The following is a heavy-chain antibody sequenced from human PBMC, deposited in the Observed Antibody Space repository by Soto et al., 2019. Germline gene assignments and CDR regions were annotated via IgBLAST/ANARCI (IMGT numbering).Heavy chain of an antibody. CDR3: ARAADYDFWSGYYTDYYYGMDV. CDR2: IIPIFGTA. Sequence: SVKVSCKASGGTFSSYAISWVRQAPGQGLEWMGGIIPIFGTANYAQKFQGRVTITADESTSTAYMELSSLRSEDTAVYYCARAADYDFWSGYYTDYYYGMDVWGQGTTVTVSS. D-gene: IGHD3-3*01. J-gene: IGHJ6*02. CDR1: GGTFSSYA. V-gene: IGHV1-69*13.